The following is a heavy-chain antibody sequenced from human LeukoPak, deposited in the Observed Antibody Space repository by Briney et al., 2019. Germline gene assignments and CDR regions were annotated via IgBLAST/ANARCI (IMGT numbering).Heavy chain of an antibody. V-gene: IGHV4-34*01. CDR2: INHSGST. J-gene: IGHJ4*02. CDR3: ARGRVLWFGELLYLVH. Sequence: SQTLSLACAVYGGSFSGYYWSWIRQPPGKWLEWVGEINHSGSTNYNPSLKSRVTISVDTSKSQFSLKLSSVTAADTAVYYCARGRVLWFGELLYLVHWGQGTLVTVSS. CDR1: GGSFSGYY. D-gene: IGHD3-10*01.